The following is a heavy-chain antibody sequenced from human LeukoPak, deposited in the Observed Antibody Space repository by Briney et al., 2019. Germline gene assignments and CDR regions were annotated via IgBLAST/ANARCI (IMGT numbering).Heavy chain of an antibody. V-gene: IGHV4-4*02. D-gene: IGHD1-1*01. CDR1: GGSISSNTW. Sequence: SETLSLTCAVSGGSISSNTWWSWVRQPPGKGLEWIGEIYHSGSTNYNPSLKSRVTISVDKSKNQFSLKLSSVTAADTAVYFCASFYWQLARDYYFDYWGQGTLVTVSS. J-gene: IGHJ4*02. CDR2: IYHSGST. CDR3: ASFYWQLARDYYFDY.